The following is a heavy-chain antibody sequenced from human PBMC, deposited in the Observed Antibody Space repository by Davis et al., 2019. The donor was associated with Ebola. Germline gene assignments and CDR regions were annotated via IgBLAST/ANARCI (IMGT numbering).Heavy chain of an antibody. V-gene: IGHV1-69*06. CDR1: GGTFSSYA. J-gene: IGHJ5*02. D-gene: IGHD4-17*01. CDR3: ARDQATVTTSWFDP. CDR2: IIPIFGTA. Sequence: SVKVSCKASGGTFSSYAISWVRQAPGQGLEWMGGIIPIFGTANYAQKFQGRVTITADKSTSTAYMELRSLRSDDTAVYYCARDQATVTTSWFDPWGQGTLVTVSS.